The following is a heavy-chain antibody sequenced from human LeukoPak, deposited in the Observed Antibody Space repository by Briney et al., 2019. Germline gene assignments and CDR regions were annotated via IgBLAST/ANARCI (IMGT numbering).Heavy chain of an antibody. CDR1: GGSFTNYY. V-gene: IGHV4-34*01. Sequence: KSSETLSLTCAVYGGSFTNYYWNWIRQPPGKGLEWIGEIIYSGSTNYNPSLKSRVSISVDTSNNHLSLKLTSVTAADTAVYYCARGRLYSSNWWETDYNWFDPWGQGSLVTVSS. CDR2: IIYSGST. D-gene: IGHD6-13*01. J-gene: IGHJ5*02. CDR3: ARGRLYSSNWWETDYNWFDP.